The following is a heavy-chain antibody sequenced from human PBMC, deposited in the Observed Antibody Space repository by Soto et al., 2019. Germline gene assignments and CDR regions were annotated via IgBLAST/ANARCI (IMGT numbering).Heavy chain of an antibody. Sequence: ASVKVSCKASGGTFSSYTISWVRQAPGQGLEWMGRIIPILGIANYAQKFQGRVTITADKCTSTAYMELSSLRSEDTAVYYCAEHHESGSGSYYPSWGQGTLVTVSS. CDR1: GGTFSSYT. D-gene: IGHD3-10*01. CDR3: AEHHESGSGSYYPS. CDR2: IIPILGIA. J-gene: IGHJ5*02. V-gene: IGHV1-69*02.